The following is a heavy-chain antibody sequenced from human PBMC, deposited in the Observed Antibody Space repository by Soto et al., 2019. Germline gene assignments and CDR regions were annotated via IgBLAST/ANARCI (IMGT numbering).Heavy chain of an antibody. Sequence: SETLSLTCTVSGGSISSYYWSWIRQPPGKGLEWIGYIYYSGSTNYNPSLKSRVTISVDTSKNQFSLKLSSVTAADTAVYYCARGNVGRLRSFDYWGQGTLVTVSS. V-gene: IGHV4-59*01. D-gene: IGHD4-17*01. CDR2: IYYSGST. CDR3: ARGNVGRLRSFDY. CDR1: GGSISSYY. J-gene: IGHJ4*02.